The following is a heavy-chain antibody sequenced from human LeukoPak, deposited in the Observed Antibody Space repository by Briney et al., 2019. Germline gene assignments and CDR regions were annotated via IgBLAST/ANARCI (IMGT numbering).Heavy chain of an antibody. Sequence: PSETLSLTCSVSGGSISSYYWNWIRQPAGKGLEWIGRIYSSGITNYNPSLKSRVTMSVDTFKNQFSLKLNSVTAADTAVYYCARGLHGYYFDYWGQGTLVTVSS. CDR1: GGSISSYY. CDR3: ARGLHGYYFDY. V-gene: IGHV4-4*07. J-gene: IGHJ4*02. CDR2: IYSSGIT. D-gene: IGHD6-25*01.